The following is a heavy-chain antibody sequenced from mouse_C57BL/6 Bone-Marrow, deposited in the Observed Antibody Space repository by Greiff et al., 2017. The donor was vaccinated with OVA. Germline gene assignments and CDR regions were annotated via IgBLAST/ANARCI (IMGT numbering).Heavy chain of an antibody. CDR1: GYTFTDYN. CDR3: ARGGYSNYSYFDV. Sequence: EVQLQQSGPELVKPGASVKIPCKASGYTFTDYNMDWVKQSHGKSLEWIGDINPNNGGTIYNQKFKGKATLTVDNSSSTAYMELRSLTSEDTAVYYCARGGYSNYSYFDVWGTGTTVTVSS. CDR2: INPNNGGT. D-gene: IGHD2-5*01. V-gene: IGHV1-18*01. J-gene: IGHJ1*03.